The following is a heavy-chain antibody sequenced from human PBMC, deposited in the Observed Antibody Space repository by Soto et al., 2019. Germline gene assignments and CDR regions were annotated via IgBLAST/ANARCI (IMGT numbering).Heavy chain of an antibody. CDR1: GYTLIMYY. J-gene: IGHJ4*02. V-gene: IGHV1-46*01. CDR2: INPSGGST. Sequence: ASVKVSCKASGYTLIMYYIHWMRQAPGQGLEWMGLINPSGGSTTYAQKFQGRDTMTRDTSTSTVYMDLSSLRSEYSAVYYCARSPYSSGYYYAIDYWGQGTQVTVSS. CDR3: ARSPYSSGYYYAIDY. D-gene: IGHD3-22*01.